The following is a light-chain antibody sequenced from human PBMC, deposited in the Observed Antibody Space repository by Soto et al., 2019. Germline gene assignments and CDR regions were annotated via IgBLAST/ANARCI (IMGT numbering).Light chain of an antibody. J-gene: IGLJ3*02. CDR2: VNSDGSH. Sequence: QSVLTQSPSASASLGASVKLTCTLSRGHSTYAIAWHQQQPEKGPRYLMKVNSDGSHKRGDGIPGRFSGSSSGAERHLTISSLQSEDEADYYCQTWGPGIQVFGGGTKLTVL. CDR3: QTWGPGIQV. CDR1: RGHSTYA. V-gene: IGLV4-69*01.